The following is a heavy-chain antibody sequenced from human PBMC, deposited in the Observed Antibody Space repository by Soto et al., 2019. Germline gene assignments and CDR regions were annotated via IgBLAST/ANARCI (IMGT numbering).Heavy chain of an antibody. J-gene: IGHJ6*04. CDR3: ARHSYCSSTSCYSYYYYGMDV. CDR1: GYSFTSYW. D-gene: IGHD2-2*01. V-gene: IGHV5-51*01. Sequence: GESLKISCKGSGYSFTSYWIGWVRQMPGKGLEWMGIIYPGDSNTRYSPSFQGQVTISADKSISTAYLQWSSLKASDTAMYYCARHSYCSSTSCYSYYYYGMDVWGKGTTVTVSS. CDR2: IYPGDSNT.